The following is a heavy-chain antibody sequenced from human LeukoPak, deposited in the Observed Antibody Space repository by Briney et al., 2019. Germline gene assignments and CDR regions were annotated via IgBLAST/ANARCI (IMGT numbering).Heavy chain of an antibody. CDR2: ISAYNGNT. Sequence: GASVKVSCKASGYTFTSYGLSWVRQASGQRLEWMGWISAYNGNTNYAQKLQGRVAMTTDTSTSTAYMELRSLRSDDTAVYYCARSRGRWNDEDFDYWGQGTLVTVSS. D-gene: IGHD1-1*01. V-gene: IGHV1-18*01. CDR1: GYTFTSYG. CDR3: ARSRGRWNDEDFDY. J-gene: IGHJ4*02.